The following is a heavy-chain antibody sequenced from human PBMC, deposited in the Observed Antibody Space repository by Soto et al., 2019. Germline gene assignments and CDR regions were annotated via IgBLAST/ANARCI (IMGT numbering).Heavy chain of an antibody. Sequence: GSLRLSCAASGFTFSSYGMHWVRQAPGKGLEWVAVISYDGSNKYYADSVKGRFTISRDNSKNTLYLQMNSLRAEDTAVYYCAKAYSFGGVIVYADYWGQGTLVTVSS. D-gene: IGHD3-16*02. V-gene: IGHV3-30*18. J-gene: IGHJ4*02. CDR2: ISYDGSNK. CDR3: AKAYSFGGVIVYADY. CDR1: GFTFSSYG.